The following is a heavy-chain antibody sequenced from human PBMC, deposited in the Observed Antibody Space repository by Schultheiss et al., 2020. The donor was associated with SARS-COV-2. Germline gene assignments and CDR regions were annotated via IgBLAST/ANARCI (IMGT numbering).Heavy chain of an antibody. CDR2: IYTSGST. V-gene: IGHV4-4*07. CDR3: AREVRYYYDRSDRFYY. CDR1: GGSISSYY. D-gene: IGHD3-22*01. J-gene: IGHJ4*02. Sequence: SETLSLTCTVSGGSISSYYWSWIRQPAGKGLEWIGRIYTSGSTNYNPSLKSRVTMSVDTSKNQFSLKLSSVTAADTAVYYCAREVRYYYDRSDRFYYWGQGTLVTVSS.